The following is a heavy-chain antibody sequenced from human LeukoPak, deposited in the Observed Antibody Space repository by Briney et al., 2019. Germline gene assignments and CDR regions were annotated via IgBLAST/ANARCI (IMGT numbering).Heavy chain of an antibody. CDR2: INPNSGGT. J-gene: IGHJ6*03. CDR1: GYTFTGYY. V-gene: IGHV1-2*02. D-gene: IGHD4-11*01. Sequence: ASVKVSCKASGYTFTGYYIHWVRQAPGQGLEWMGWINPNSGGTNYAQKFQGRVTMTRDTSISTAYMELSRLRSDDTAVYYCARVPYRYSNYMDVWGKGTTVTVSS. CDR3: ARVPYRYSNYMDV.